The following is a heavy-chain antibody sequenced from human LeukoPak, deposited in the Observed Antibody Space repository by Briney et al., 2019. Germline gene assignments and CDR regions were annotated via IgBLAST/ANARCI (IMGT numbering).Heavy chain of an antibody. CDR1: GFTFSSYG. CDR3: ARDSRTPRMMPHGDY. Sequence: PGGSLRLSCAASGFTFSSYGMHWVRQTPGKGLEWVVFIRYDGSNKYYADSVKGRFTISRDNSKNTLYLQMNSLRAEDTAVYYCARDSRTPRMMPHGDYWGQGTLVTVSS. CDR2: IRYDGSNK. V-gene: IGHV3-30*02. J-gene: IGHJ4*02. D-gene: IGHD2-2*01.